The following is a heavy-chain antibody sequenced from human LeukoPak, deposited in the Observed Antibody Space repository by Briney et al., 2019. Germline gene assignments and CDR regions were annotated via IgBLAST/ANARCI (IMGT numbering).Heavy chain of an antibody. D-gene: IGHD2-2*02. J-gene: IGHJ4*02. Sequence: GASLRLSCAASGFTFSSYAMSWVRQAPGKGLEWVSAISGSGGSTYYADSVKGRFTISRDNSKNTLYLQMNSLGAEDTAVYYCAKDLVLRDIVVVPAAISLDYWGQGTLVTVSS. CDR3: AKDLVLRDIVVVPAAISLDY. CDR2: ISGSGGST. V-gene: IGHV3-23*01. CDR1: GFTFSSYA.